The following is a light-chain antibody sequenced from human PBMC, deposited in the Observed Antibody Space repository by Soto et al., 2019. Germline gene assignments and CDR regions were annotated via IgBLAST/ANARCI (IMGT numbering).Light chain of an antibody. Sequence: DIQMTQSPSTLSASVGDRVTITCRASQSVSSWLAWYQQKPGKAPKLLIFDASTLENGVPARFSGSRSGPEFSLTISSLQPDDFATYYCQQYYSYWTFGQGTKGDIK. J-gene: IGKJ1*01. CDR1: QSVSSW. CDR3: QQYYSYWT. CDR2: DAS. V-gene: IGKV1-5*01.